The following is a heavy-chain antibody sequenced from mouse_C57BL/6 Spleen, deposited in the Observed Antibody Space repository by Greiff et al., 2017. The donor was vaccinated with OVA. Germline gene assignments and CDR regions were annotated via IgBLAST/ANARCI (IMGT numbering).Heavy chain of an antibody. J-gene: IGHJ4*01. V-gene: IGHV1-26*01. CDR2: INPNNGGT. Sequence: EVQLQQSGPELVKPGASVKISCKASGYTFTDYYMNWVKQSHGKSLEWIGDINPNNGGTSYNQKFKGKATLTVDKSSSTAYMELRSLTSEDSAVYYCARGRWLLPYAMDDWGQGTSVTVSS. D-gene: IGHD2-3*01. CDR1: GYTFTDYY. CDR3: ARGRWLLPYAMDD.